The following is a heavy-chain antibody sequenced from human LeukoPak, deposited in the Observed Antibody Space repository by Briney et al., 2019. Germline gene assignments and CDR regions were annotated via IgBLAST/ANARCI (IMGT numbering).Heavy chain of an antibody. Sequence: ASVKVSCKASGYTFTSYGISWVRQAPRQGLEWMGWISAYNGNTNYAQKLQGRVTMTTDTSTSTAYMELRSLRSDDTAVYYCARERDWGICGSTSCHDLAFDIWGQGTMVTVSS. V-gene: IGHV1-18*01. J-gene: IGHJ3*02. CDR1: GYTFTSYG. CDR2: ISAYNGNT. D-gene: IGHD2-2*01. CDR3: ARERDWGICGSTSCHDLAFDI.